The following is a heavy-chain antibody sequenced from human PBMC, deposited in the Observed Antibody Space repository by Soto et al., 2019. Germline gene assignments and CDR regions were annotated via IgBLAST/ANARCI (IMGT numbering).Heavy chain of an antibody. Sequence: PGGSLRLSCAASEFTFSNYAMSWVRQAPGKGLEWVSAISYGGGTTYYADSVKGRFTISRDNSKNTLYLQMNSLRAEDTAVYYCAKNPGYFYDNTGHRFEYWCQGSLVTV. J-gene: IGHJ4*02. CDR3: AKNPGYFYDNTGHRFEY. D-gene: IGHD3-22*01. CDR1: EFTFSNYA. CDR2: ISYGGGTT. V-gene: IGHV3-23*01.